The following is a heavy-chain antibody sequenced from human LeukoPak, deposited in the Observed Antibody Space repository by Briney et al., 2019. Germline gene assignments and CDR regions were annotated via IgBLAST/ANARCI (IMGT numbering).Heavy chain of an antibody. D-gene: IGHD3-22*01. CDR3: ARGIGDSLTMLVVVIPRFDY. CDR1: GGSVSGNY. J-gene: IGHJ4*02. Sequence: SETLSLTCAVYGGSVSGNYWSWIRQPPGQGLEWIGKINHSGSTNYNPSLKSRVPISVATSKNKFHVTLSSVTAGDTAVYYCARGIGDSLTMLVVVIPRFDYWGQGTMVTVSS. V-gene: IGHV4-34*01. CDR2: INHSGST.